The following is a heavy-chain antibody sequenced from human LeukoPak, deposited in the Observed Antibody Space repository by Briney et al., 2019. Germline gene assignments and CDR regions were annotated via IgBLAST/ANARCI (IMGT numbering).Heavy chain of an antibody. CDR3: AREIPRGAIHLDY. CDR1: GFTFSSYW. Sequence: GGSLRLSCVASGFTFSSYWMSWVRQAPGKGLEWVANIKLDGSEKHYVGSVKGRLTISRDNAKNSLYLQMNSLRAEDTAVYYCAREIPRGAIHLDYWGQGTLVTVSS. D-gene: IGHD3-10*01. J-gene: IGHJ4*02. CDR2: IKLDGSEK. V-gene: IGHV3-7*01.